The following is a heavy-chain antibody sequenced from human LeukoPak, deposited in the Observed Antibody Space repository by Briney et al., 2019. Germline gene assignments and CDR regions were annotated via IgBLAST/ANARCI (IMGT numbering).Heavy chain of an antibody. V-gene: IGHV1-2*02. CDR3: ARISAWLTLNWFDP. D-gene: IGHD4/OR15-4a*01. Sequence: GASVKVSCKASGYTFTVYYMHWVRQAPGQGLEWMGWINPNSGGTNYAQKFQGRVTMTRDTSISTAYMELSRLGSDDTAVYYCARISAWLTLNWFDPWGQGTLVTVSS. CDR2: INPNSGGT. J-gene: IGHJ5*02. CDR1: GYTFTVYY.